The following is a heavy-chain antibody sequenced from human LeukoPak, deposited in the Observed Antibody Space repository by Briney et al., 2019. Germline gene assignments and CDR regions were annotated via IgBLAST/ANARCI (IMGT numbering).Heavy chain of an antibody. V-gene: IGHV1-24*01. J-gene: IGHJ2*01. Sequence: ASVKVSCKVSGYTLTELSMHWVRQAPGKGLEWMGGFDPEDGETIYAQKFQGRVTMTEDTSTDTAYMELSSLRSEDTAVYYCATGALVGATVGGGWYFDLWGRGTLVTVSS. CDR3: ATGALVGATVGGGWYFDL. D-gene: IGHD1-26*01. CDR2: FDPEDGET. CDR1: GYTLTELS.